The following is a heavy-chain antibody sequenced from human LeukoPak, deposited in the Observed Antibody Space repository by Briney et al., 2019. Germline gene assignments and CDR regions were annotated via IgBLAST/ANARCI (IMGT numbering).Heavy chain of an antibody. D-gene: IGHD7-27*01. CDR3: ARVASRLGRRYFDL. Sequence: KASETLSLTCTVSGGSISSYYWTWLRQPPGKGLEWIAYIYYSGSTNYNPSLKSRLTISVDTSKNQFSLKLSSVTAADTAVYFCARVASRLGRRYFDLWGRGALVTVSS. V-gene: IGHV4-59*01. CDR2: IYYSGST. J-gene: IGHJ2*01. CDR1: GGSISSYY.